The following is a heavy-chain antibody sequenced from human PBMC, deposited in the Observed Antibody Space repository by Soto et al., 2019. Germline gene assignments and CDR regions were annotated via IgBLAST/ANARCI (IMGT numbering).Heavy chain of an antibody. CDR2: IKKQADGGTT. D-gene: IGHD6-19*01. CDR1: GFTFSNAW. V-gene: IGHV3-15*01. Sequence: EVQLVESGGGLVKPGGSLRLSCAASGFTFSNAWMSWVRQAPGKGLEWVGLIKKQADGGTTEYAAPLKGRFTISRDDSGNTLYLQMSSLQTEDTAVYYCRTQWLDWGQGTLVTVSS. J-gene: IGHJ4*02. CDR3: RTQWLD.